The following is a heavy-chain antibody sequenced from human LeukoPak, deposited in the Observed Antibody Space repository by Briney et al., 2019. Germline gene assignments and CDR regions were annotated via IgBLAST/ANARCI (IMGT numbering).Heavy chain of an antibody. D-gene: IGHD6-13*01. CDR2: INPNTGGT. CDR1: GYTFSGYY. CDR3: ARGSAPGTGYNQFDP. V-gene: IGHV1-2*02. J-gene: IGHJ5*02. Sequence: ASVKVSCKASGYTFSGYYIHWVRQAPGHGLEWMGWINPNTGGTNYAQKFQDSVTLTRDTSISTAYMDLSRLRSDDTAVYYCARGSAPGTGYNQFDPWGQGTLVTVSS.